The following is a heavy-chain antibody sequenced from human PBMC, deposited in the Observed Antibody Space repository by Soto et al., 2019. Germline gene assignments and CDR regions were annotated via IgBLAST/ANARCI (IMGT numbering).Heavy chain of an antibody. Sequence: GGSLRLSCATSGFTFSNYDMHWVRQPTGKGLEWVSAIGRAGDTYYPASVKGRFTISRENAKNFLYLQMNSVRAGDTGVYYCARGNTSSWYPFDSWGQGTLVTVS. CDR1: GFTFSNYD. V-gene: IGHV3-13*01. CDR2: IGRAGDT. D-gene: IGHD6-13*01. CDR3: ARGNTSSWYPFDS. J-gene: IGHJ4*02.